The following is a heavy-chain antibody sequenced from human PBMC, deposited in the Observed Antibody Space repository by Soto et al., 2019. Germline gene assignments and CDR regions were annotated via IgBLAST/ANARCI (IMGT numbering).Heavy chain of an antibody. V-gene: IGHV3-74*01. CDR3: AREYYSSGTH. D-gene: IGHD3-10*01. CDR2: ISENGGIT. CDR1: GFTFSTYW. J-gene: IGHJ1*01. Sequence: EVQLVESGGGLVQPGGSLRLSCAASGFTFSTYWMQWVRQVPGEGLVWVSSISENGGITTYADSVKGRFTIPRDNAKNTLYLQMNGLRVEDTAIYYCAREYYSSGTHWGQGTLVTVST.